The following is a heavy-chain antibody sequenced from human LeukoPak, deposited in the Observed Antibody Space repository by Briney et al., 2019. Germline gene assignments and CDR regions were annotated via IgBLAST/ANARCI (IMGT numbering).Heavy chain of an antibody. V-gene: IGHV1-69*13. J-gene: IGHJ4*02. CDR2: IIPIFGTA. Sequence: ASMKVSCKASGGTFNTYTISWVRQAPGQGLEWMGGIIPIFGTANYAQNFQGRVTITADESTSTAYMELSSLRSEDTAVYYCAREWDYHSSGYYYYYWGQGTLVTVPS. D-gene: IGHD3-22*01. CDR3: AREWDYHSSGYYYYY. CDR1: GGTFNTYT.